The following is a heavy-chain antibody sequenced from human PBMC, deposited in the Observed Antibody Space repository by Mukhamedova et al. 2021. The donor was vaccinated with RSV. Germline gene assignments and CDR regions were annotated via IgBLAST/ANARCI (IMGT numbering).Heavy chain of an antibody. CDR3: ARDLGYSSGHNYFDY. Sequence: QYAASVKGRFTISRDYSKNSLYLQMNSLKTEDTAVYYCARDLGYSSGHNYFDYWGQGTLVTVSS. J-gene: IGHJ4*02. D-gene: IGHD5-18*01. V-gene: IGHV3-72*01.